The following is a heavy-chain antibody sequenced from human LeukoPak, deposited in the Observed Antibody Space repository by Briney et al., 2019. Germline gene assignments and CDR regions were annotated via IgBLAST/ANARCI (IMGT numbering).Heavy chain of an antibody. V-gene: IGHV3-43*02. CDR1: GFIFSDYN. Sequence: GGSLRLSCAASGFIFSDYNMHWVRQVPGKGLEWVSIISGDGGRTSYADSVKGRLTISRDNSKNSLYLQMNSLRTEDTAFYYCAKDVSGSIDSWGQGTLVTVSS. CDR3: AKDVSGSIDS. CDR2: ISGDGGRT. J-gene: IGHJ4*02. D-gene: IGHD5/OR15-5a*01.